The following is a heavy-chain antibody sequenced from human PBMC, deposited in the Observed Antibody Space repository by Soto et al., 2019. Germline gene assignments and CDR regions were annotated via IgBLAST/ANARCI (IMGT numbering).Heavy chain of an antibody. CDR2: MNPNTGNS. Sequence: QVQLVQSGAEVKKPGASVKVSCKASGYTFTSSDINWVRQAPGQGLDWMGWMNPNTGNSGFAQKFQGRVTMTSDTSISTAYMELSSLSSEDSAVYYCAREGDYTVSDSYSDYSYGMDVWGQGTTVTVSS. CDR1: GYTFTSSD. J-gene: IGHJ6*02. V-gene: IGHV1-8*01. CDR3: AREGDYTVSDSYSDYSYGMDV. D-gene: IGHD4-17*01.